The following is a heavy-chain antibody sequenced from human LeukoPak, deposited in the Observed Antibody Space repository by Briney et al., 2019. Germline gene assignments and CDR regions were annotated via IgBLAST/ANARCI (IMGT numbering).Heavy chain of an antibody. CDR1: GFTFSNYW. D-gene: IGHD2-21*01. CDR3: ARDLGYFALDF. V-gene: IGHV3-7*01. J-gene: IGHJ4*02. Sequence: GGSLRLSCVVSGFTFSNYWMNWVRQAPGKGLEWLAIINKDGTALNYVDSVKGRFTISRDNAKNSLYLQMSSLRAEDTAVYYCARDLGYFALDFWGQGALVTVSS. CDR2: INKDGTAL.